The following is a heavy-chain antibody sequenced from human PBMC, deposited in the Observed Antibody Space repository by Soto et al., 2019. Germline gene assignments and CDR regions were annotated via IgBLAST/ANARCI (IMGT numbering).Heavy chain of an antibody. D-gene: IGHD3-9*01. J-gene: IGHJ3*02. V-gene: IGHV4-31*03. CDR1: GGSISSGGYY. Sequence: SETLSLTCTVSGGSISSGGYYWSWIRQHPGKGLEWIGYIYYSGSTYYNPSLKSRVTISVDTSKNQFYLKLSSVTAADTAVYYCARSVLRYFDWLPRPDALDIWGQGTMVT. CDR3: ARSVLRYFDWLPRPDALDI. CDR2: IYYSGST.